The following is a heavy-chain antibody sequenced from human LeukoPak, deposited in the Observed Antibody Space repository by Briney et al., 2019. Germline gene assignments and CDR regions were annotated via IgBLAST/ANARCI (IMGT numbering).Heavy chain of an antibody. CDR2: ISSSSYI. D-gene: IGHD3-22*01. V-gene: IGHV3-21*01. J-gene: IGHJ4*02. CDR1: GFTFSSYS. CDR3: ARDRDDSSGYYSEPIDY. Sequence: GGSLRLSCAASGFTFSSYSMNWVRQAPGKGLEWVSSISSSSYIYYADSVKGRFTISRDNAKNSLYLQMNSLRAEDTAVYYCARDRDDSSGYYSEPIDYWGQGTLVTVSS.